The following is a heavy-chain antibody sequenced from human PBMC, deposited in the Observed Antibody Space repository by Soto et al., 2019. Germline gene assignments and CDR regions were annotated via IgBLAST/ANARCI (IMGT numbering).Heavy chain of an antibody. CDR3: ARAPSIVVVPAAMSDSPSNYYYYYMDV. D-gene: IGHD2-2*01. V-gene: IGHV1-18*01. J-gene: IGHJ6*03. Sequence: GASVKVSCKASGYTFTSYGISWVRQAPGQGLEWMGWISAYNGNTNYAQKLQGRVTMTTDTSTSTAYMELRSLRSDDTAVYYCARAPSIVVVPAAMSDSPSNYYYYYMDVWGKGTTLTVSS. CDR2: ISAYNGNT. CDR1: GYTFTSYG.